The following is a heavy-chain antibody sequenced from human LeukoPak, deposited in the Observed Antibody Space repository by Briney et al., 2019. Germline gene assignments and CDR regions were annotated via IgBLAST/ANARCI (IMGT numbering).Heavy chain of an antibody. CDR3: ARESGSYYEGVFDI. Sequence: EPGGSLRLSCAASGFTFSSYAMHWVRQAPGKGLEWVAVISYDGSNKYYADSVKGRFTISRDNSKNTLYLQMNSLRAEDTAVYYCARESGSYYEGVFDIWGQGTMVTVSS. J-gene: IGHJ3*02. CDR2: ISYDGSNK. V-gene: IGHV3-30-3*01. CDR1: GFTFSSYA. D-gene: IGHD1-26*01.